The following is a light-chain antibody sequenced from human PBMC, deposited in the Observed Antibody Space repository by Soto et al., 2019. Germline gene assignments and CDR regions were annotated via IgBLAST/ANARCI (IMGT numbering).Light chain of an antibody. J-gene: IGLJ2*01. CDR3: SSYAGAVV. CDR1: SSNVESYNL. CDR2: EGS. V-gene: IGLV2-23*01. Sequence: QSALTQPASVSGSPGQSITISCTRTSSNVESYNLVSWYQHPPCKAPKLIIYEGSERPSGVSNRFSGAQSGHSASLTISGLQAEDEADYYFSSYAGAVVFGGGTKLTVL.